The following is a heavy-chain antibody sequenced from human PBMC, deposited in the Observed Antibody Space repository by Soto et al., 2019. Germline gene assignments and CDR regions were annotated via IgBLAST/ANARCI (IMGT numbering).Heavy chain of an antibody. J-gene: IGHJ5*02. V-gene: IGHV4-30-2*01. CDR1: SGSISSGGYS. Sequence: TLSLPFAVSSGSISSGGYSWSWIRQPPGKGLEWIVYIYHSGSTYYNPSLKSRVTISVDRSKNQFSLKLSSVTAADTAVYYCARGRRAANNAAHHKWFDTWGQGTLVTVSS. CDR2: IYHSGST. CDR3: ARGRRAANNAAHHKWFDT. D-gene: IGHD2-15*01.